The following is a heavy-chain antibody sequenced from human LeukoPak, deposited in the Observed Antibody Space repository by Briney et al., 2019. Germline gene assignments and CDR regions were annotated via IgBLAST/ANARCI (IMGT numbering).Heavy chain of an antibody. D-gene: IGHD3-10*01. CDR2: INWNGGST. CDR3: ANLPPPDSGLDY. CDR1: GFTFDDYG. Sequence: GGSLRLSCAASGFTFDDYGMSWVRQAPGKGLEWVSGINWNGGSTGYADSVKGRFTISRDNSKNTLYLQMNSLRAEDTAVYYCANLPPPDSGLDYWGQGTLVTVSS. V-gene: IGHV3-20*04. J-gene: IGHJ4*02.